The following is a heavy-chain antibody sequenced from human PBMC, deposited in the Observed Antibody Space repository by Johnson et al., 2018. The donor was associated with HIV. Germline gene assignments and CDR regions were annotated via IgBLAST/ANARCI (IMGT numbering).Heavy chain of an antibody. J-gene: IGHJ3*02. Sequence: VQLVESGGGLIQPGGSLRLSCAASGFTVSSNYMSWVRQAPGKGLEWVSVIYSGGSTDYADSVKGRFTISRDNSKNTLYLQMNSLRVEETAVYCCARGRITMMVVDLRGGGFDIWGQGTMVTVSS. CDR2: IYSGGST. CDR3: ARGRITMMVVDLRGGGFDI. V-gene: IGHV3-66*03. D-gene: IGHD3-22*01. CDR1: GFTVSSNY.